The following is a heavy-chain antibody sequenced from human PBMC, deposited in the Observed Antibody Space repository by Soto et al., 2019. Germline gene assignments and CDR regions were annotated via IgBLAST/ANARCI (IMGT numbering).Heavy chain of an antibody. J-gene: IGHJ4*02. CDR3: SGGVGDAI. Sequence: EDQLVESGEGLVQPGGSLRLTCAVSGFSFRSDGMNWVRQAPGKGLEWVAHTKQDGSEKYYLDSVKGRFTIFRDNAKNSLYLQKNSLRAEDTAVYYCSGGVGDAIWGQGTLVTVSS. D-gene: IGHD1-26*01. V-gene: IGHV3-7*04. CDR1: GFSFRSDG. CDR2: TKQDGSEK.